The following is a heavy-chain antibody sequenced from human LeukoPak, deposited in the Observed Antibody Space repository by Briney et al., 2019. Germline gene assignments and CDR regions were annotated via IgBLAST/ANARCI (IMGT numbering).Heavy chain of an antibody. V-gene: IGHV4-4*02. D-gene: IGHD2-2*01. J-gene: IGHJ4*02. CDR1: GASISSSNW. Sequence: PSGTLSLTCAVSGASISSSNWWSWVRQPPGQGLEWIGEIYHSGSTNYNPSLKSRVTISLDKSKNQFSLRLSSETAADTAVYYCARKEYADPRSFNYWGQGTLVTVSS. CDR2: IYHSGST. CDR3: ARKEYADPRSFNY.